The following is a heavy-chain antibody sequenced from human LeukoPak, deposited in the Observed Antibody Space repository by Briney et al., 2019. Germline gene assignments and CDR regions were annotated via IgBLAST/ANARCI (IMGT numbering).Heavy chain of an antibody. CDR1: GFTFDDYA. CDR2: INWNSGSI. D-gene: IGHD6-19*01. J-gene: IGHJ4*02. CDR3: AKDTHSSGWYGFDY. Sequence: TGGSLRLSCAASGFTFDDYAMHWARQAPGKGLEWVSGINWNSGSIVYADSVKGRFTISRDNAKNSLYLQMNSLRAEDTALYYCAKDTHSSGWYGFDYWGQGTLVTVSS. V-gene: IGHV3-9*01.